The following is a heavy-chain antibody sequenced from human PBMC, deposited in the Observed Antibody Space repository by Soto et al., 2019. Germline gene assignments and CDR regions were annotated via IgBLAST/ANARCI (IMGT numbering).Heavy chain of an antibody. J-gene: IGHJ6*02. D-gene: IGHD3-3*01. Sequence: QVQLVQSGAEVKKPGSSVKVSCKASGGTFSSYAISWVRQAPGQGLEWMGGIIPIFGTANYAQKFQGRVTITADESTSTAYMELSSLRSEDTAVYYCARATNYDFWSGYQANYGMDVWGQGTTVTVSS. CDR1: GGTFSSYA. CDR2: IIPIFGTA. V-gene: IGHV1-69*01. CDR3: ARATNYDFWSGYQANYGMDV.